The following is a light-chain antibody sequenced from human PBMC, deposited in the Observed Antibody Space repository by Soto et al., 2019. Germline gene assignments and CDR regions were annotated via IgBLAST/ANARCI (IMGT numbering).Light chain of an antibody. CDR3: QHYGRSPM. V-gene: IGKV3-20*01. Sequence: EIFLAQSPGTLSLSPGERATLSCRASQSVTNTYLAWYQQRSGQAPRLLVYATSTRAVGVPDRFTGSGTGTDFTLTISRLEPEDFAVYYCQHYGRSPMFGPGTKVDIK. CDR1: QSVTNTY. J-gene: IGKJ1*01. CDR2: ATS.